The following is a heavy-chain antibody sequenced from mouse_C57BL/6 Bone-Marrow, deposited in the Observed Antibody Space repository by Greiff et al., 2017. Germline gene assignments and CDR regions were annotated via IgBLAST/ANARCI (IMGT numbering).Heavy chain of an antibody. D-gene: IGHD2-5*01. V-gene: IGHV2-6*01. Sequence: VQLVESGPGLVAPSQSLSITCTVSGFSLTSYGVDWVRQSPGKGLEWLGVIWGVGSTNYNSAPKSRLSISKDNSKRQVFLKMNSLQTDDTAMYYCASEDIVSNSAWFAYWGQGTLVTVSA. CDR3: ASEDIVSNSAWFAY. J-gene: IGHJ3*01. CDR2: IWGVGST. CDR1: GFSLTSYG.